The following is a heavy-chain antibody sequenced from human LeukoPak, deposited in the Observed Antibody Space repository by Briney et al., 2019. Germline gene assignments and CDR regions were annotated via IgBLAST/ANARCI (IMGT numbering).Heavy chain of an antibody. D-gene: IGHD4-17*01. CDR1: GGSISSSSHH. CDR3: ARDSGTTGEVRFDP. CDR2: IHYSGNT. Sequence: MASETLSLTCTVSGGSISSSSHHWAWIRLPAGKGLEWIGNIHYSGNTFYHPSLKSRVTISLDTSTNQFSLKLSSVTAADTAIYYCARDSGTTGEVRFDPWGQGILVTVSA. J-gene: IGHJ5*02. V-gene: IGHV4-39*07.